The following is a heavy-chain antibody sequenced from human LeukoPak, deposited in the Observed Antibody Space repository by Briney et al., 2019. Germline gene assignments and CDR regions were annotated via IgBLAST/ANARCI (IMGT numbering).Heavy chain of an antibody. CDR1: GFTFSSYA. CDR2: ISGSGGST. D-gene: IGHD5-18*01. V-gene: IGHV3-23*01. J-gene: IGHJ4*02. CDR3: AKEGGYSYGYSMGYYFDY. Sequence: GGSLRLSCAASGFTFSSYAMSWVRQAPGKGLEWVSAISGSGGSTYYADSVKGGFTISRDNSKNTLYLQMNSLRAEDTAVYYCAKEGGYSYGYSMGYYFDYWGQGTLVTVSS.